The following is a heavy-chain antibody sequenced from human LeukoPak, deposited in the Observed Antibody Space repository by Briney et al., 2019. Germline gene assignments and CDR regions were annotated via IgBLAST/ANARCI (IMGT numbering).Heavy chain of an antibody. D-gene: IGHD2-15*01. CDR2: IIPIFGTA. V-gene: IGHV1-69*01. Sequence: SVTVSCTASGGTFSSYAISWVRQAPGQGLEWMGGIIPIFGTANYAQKFQGRVTITADESTSTAYMELSSLRSEDTAVYYCARDRRGYCSGGSCQPYNWFDPWGQGTLVTVSS. CDR1: GGTFSSYA. J-gene: IGHJ5*02. CDR3: ARDRRGYCSGGSCQPYNWFDP.